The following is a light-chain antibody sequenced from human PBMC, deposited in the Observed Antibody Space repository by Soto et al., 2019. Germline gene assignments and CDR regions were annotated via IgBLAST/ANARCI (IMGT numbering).Light chain of an antibody. Sequence: EIALTQSPATLSLSPGERATLSCRASQSVSTYLAWYQQKPGQAPRLLIYDASNRATGIPARFSGSGFGTDFTLTISSLEPEDFAVYYCQQRSNWPPYTFGQGTKV. CDR2: DAS. J-gene: IGKJ2*01. V-gene: IGKV3-11*01. CDR3: QQRSNWPPYT. CDR1: QSVSTY.